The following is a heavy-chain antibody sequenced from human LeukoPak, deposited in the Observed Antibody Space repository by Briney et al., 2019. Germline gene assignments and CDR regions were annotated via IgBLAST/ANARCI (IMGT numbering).Heavy chain of an antibody. V-gene: IGHV4-30-2*05. D-gene: IGHD3-10*01. CDR1: GGSINSGGYY. Sequence: PSGTLSLTCTVSGGSINSGGYYWTWIRQPPGEGLEWIAYFSHSGSTFYNPSLKSRVTISLDTSKNQFSLKLSSVTAADTAVYYCARSAYMVRGYYFDYWGQGTLVTVSS. CDR2: FSHSGST. CDR3: ARSAYMVRGYYFDY. J-gene: IGHJ4*02.